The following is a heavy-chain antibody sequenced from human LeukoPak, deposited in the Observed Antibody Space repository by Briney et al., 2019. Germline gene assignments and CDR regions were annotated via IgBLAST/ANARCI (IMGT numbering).Heavy chain of an antibody. CDR3: ARGALELLWFGELLWHDAFDI. J-gene: IGHJ3*02. CDR1: GFTFSDYN. V-gene: IGHV3-21*01. CDR2: ITSSSSYI. D-gene: IGHD3-10*01. Sequence: GGSLRLSCAASGFTFSDYNMHWVRQAPGKGLEWVSSITSSSSYIYYADSVKGRFTISRDNAKNSLYLQMNSLRAEDTAVYYCARGALELLWFGELLWHDAFDIWGQGTMVTVSS.